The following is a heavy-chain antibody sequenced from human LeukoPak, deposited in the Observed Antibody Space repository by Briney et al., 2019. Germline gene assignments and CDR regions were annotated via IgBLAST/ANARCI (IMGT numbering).Heavy chain of an antibody. V-gene: IGHV4-31*03. CDR2: IYYSGST. CDR3: ARGREYQLPYDAFDI. J-gene: IGHJ3*02. D-gene: IGHD2-2*01. Sequence: PSETLSLTCTVSGGSISSGGYYWSWIRQHPGQGLEWIGYIYYSGSTYYNPSLKSRVTISVDTSKNQFSLKLSSVTAADTAVYYCARGREYQLPYDAFDIWGQGTMVTVSS. CDR1: GGSISSGGYY.